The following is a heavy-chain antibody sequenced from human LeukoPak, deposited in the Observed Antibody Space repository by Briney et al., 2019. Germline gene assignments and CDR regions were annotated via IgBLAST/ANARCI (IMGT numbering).Heavy chain of an antibody. CDR3: ARSSLLAYCGGDCCNWFDP. CDR2: IYYSGST. D-gene: IGHD2-21*02. Sequence: SETLSLTCTVSGGSISSGGYYWSWIRQHPGKGLEWIGYIYYSGSTYYNPSLKSRVTISVDTSKNQFSLKLSSVTAADTAVYYCARSSLLAYCGGDCCNWFDPWGQGTLVTVSS. V-gene: IGHV4-31*03. J-gene: IGHJ5*02. CDR1: GGSISSGGYY.